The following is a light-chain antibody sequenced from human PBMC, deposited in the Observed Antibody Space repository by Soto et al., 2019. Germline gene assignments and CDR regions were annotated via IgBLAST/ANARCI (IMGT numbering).Light chain of an antibody. CDR1: NSDIGGYNY. Sequence: QSALTQPRSVSGSPGQSVTISCTGTNSDIGGYNYVSWYQQHPGKAPKVMIYDVSRRPSGVPDRFSGSKSSNTASLTISGLQAEDEADYYCCSYAGRYNFWVFGGGTKLTVL. J-gene: IGLJ3*02. CDR2: DVS. V-gene: IGLV2-11*01. CDR3: CSYAGRYNFWV.